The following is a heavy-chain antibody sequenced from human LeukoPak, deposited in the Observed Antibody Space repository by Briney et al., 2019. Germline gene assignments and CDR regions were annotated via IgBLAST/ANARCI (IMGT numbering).Heavy chain of an antibody. J-gene: IGHJ3*02. D-gene: IGHD2-21*01. V-gene: IGHV3-30*04. CDR3: ARPRGGEGYWNAFDI. Sequence: GGSLRLSCAASGFNFRDSAMHWVRQPPGKGLEGVAVTSYDGTNKYYADSVKGRFTISRDNAKNSLYLQMNSLRAEDTAVYYCARPRGGEGYWNAFDIWGQGTMVTVSS. CDR2: TSYDGTNK. CDR1: GFNFRDSA.